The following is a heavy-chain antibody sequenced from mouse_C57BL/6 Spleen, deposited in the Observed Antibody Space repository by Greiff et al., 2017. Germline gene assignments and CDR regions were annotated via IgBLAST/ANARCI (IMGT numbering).Heavy chain of an antibody. D-gene: IGHD1-1*01. CDR1: GYTFTSYW. J-gene: IGHJ2*01. V-gene: IGHV1-53*01. CDR3: ARSTPFTTVVDY. Sequence: QVQLQQPGTELVKPGASVKLSCKASGYTFTSYWMHWVKQRPGQGLEWIGNINPSNGGTNYNEKFKSKATLTVDKSSSTAYMQRSSLTSEDSAVYYCARSTPFTTVVDYWGQGTTLTVSS. CDR2: INPSNGGT.